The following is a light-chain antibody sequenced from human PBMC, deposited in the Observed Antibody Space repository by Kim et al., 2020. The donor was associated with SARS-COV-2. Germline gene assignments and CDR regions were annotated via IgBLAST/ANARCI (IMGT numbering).Light chain of an antibody. Sequence: GKAVTISSTGSSGSISSNYVQGYQQRPGSAPTAVFYEGTQRPSGVPDRFSGSLDSSSNSASLTISGLKTEDEADYYCQSYDSSNWVFGGGTQLTVL. CDR3: QSYDSSNWV. V-gene: IGLV6-57*02. CDR2: EGT. CDR1: SGSISSNY. J-gene: IGLJ3*02.